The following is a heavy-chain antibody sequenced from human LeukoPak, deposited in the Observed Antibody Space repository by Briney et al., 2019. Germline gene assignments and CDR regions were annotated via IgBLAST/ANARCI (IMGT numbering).Heavy chain of an antibody. D-gene: IGHD3-22*01. Sequence: SETLSLTCSVSGYSISSDYYWGWIRQPPGKGLEWIGCIYHSEENTYYNPSLKSRVTISVDTSKNQFSLRLSSVTAADTAVYYCARGTYYYDSSGYPLNYYMDVWGKGTTVTVSS. CDR1: GYSISSDYY. V-gene: IGHV4-38-2*02. CDR3: ARGTYYYDSSGYPLNYYMDV. CDR2: IYHSEENT. J-gene: IGHJ6*03.